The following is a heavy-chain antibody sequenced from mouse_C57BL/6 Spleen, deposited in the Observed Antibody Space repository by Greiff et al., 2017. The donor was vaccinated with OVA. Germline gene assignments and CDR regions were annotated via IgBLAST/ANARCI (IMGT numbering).Heavy chain of an antibody. CDR3: ARRDYTLTGAMDY. D-gene: IGHD2-12*01. CDR2: IDPSDSYT. J-gene: IGHJ4*01. Sequence: VQLQQPGAELVMPGASVKLSCKASGYTFTSYWMHWVKQRPGQGLEWIGEIDPSDSYTNYNQKFKGKSTLTVDKSSSTAYMQLSSLTSEDSAVYYCARRDYTLTGAMDYWGQGTSVTVSS. V-gene: IGHV1-69*01. CDR1: GYTFTSYW.